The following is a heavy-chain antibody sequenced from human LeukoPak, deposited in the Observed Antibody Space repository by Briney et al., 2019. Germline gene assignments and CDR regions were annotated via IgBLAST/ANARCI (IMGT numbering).Heavy chain of an antibody. D-gene: IGHD1-26*01. CDR1: GGSISSYY. CDR3: ARQSGWYSGSYLFDY. J-gene: IGHJ4*02. CDR2: IYYSGST. Sequence: SDTLSLTCTVSGGSISSYYWSWIRQSPGKGLEWIGYIYYSGSTNYNPSLKSRVTISVDTSKIQFSLKLSSVTAADTAVYYCARQSGWYSGSYLFDYWGEGTLVTVSS. V-gene: IGHV4-59*08.